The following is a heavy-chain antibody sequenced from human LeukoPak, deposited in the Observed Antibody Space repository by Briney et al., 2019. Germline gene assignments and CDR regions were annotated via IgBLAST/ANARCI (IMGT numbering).Heavy chain of an antibody. Sequence: PGGSLRLSCAASGFTFSSYSMNWVRQAPGKGLEWVSSISSSSSYIYYADSVKGRFTISRDNAKNSLYLQMNSLGAEDTAVYYCASSGITGTGFDYWGQGTLVTVSS. CDR3: ASSGITGTGFDY. J-gene: IGHJ4*02. CDR1: GFTFSSYS. V-gene: IGHV3-21*01. D-gene: IGHD1-20*01. CDR2: ISSSSSYI.